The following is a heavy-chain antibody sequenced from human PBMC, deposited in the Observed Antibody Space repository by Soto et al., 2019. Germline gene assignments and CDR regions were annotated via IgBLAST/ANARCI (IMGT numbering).Heavy chain of an antibody. D-gene: IGHD5-18*01. Sequence: AQLVESGGRLVQPGGSLRLSCAASGFTFRNYEINWVRQAPGKGLEWVSYISRSDTTIYYADSVKGRFTISRDNAKNSLYLQMNSLRAEDTAVYYCARELVAYSYGWVRSMDVWGQGTTVTVSS. CDR2: ISRSDTTI. CDR1: GFTFRNYE. CDR3: ARELVAYSYGWVRSMDV. V-gene: IGHV3-48*03. J-gene: IGHJ6*02.